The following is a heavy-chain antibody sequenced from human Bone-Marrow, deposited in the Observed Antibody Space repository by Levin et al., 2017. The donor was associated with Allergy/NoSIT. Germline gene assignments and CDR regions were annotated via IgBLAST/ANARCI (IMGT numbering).Heavy chain of an antibody. V-gene: IGHV1-2*06. CDR1: GYRFSDYY. J-gene: IGHJ5*01. CDR2: INPVTGVT. CDR3: AASSEGWFES. D-gene: IGHD6-6*01. Sequence: ASVKVSCKTSGYRFSDYYIHWVRQAPGQGLEWIGRINPVTGVTKFAEKFQDGITLTRDTSITTAYMELTRLTSDAAAVYYCAASSEGWFESWGQGTRVIVSS.